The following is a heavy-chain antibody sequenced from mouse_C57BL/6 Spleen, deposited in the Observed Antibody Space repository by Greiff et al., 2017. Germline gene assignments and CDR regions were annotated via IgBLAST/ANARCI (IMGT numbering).Heavy chain of an antibody. CDR3: ARFYYYGSRLYWYFDV. CDR2: IFPGSGST. V-gene: IGHV1-75*01. D-gene: IGHD1-1*01. CDR1: GYTFTDYY. J-gene: IGHJ1*03. Sequence: VQLQESGPELVKPGASVKISCKASGYTFTDYYINWVKQRPGQGLEWIGWIFPGSGSTYYNEKFKGKATLTVDKSSSTAYMLLSSLTSEDSAVYFCARFYYYGSRLYWYFDVWGTGTTVTVSS.